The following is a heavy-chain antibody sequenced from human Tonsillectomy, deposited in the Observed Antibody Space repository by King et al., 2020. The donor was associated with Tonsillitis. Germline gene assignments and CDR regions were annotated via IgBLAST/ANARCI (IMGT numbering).Heavy chain of an antibody. D-gene: IGHD1-26*01. CDR3: ARDRPRWELLESYYFYY. V-gene: IGHV3-33*01. J-gene: IGHJ4*02. CDR2: IRYDGSNN. Sequence: VQLVESGGGVVQPGRSLRLSCAASGFTFSSYGMHWVRQAPGKGLEWVAIIRYDGSNNKFADSVKGRFTISRDNSKNMLYLQMNSLRVEDTAVYYCARDRPRWELLESYYFYYWVQGTLVTVTS. CDR1: GFTFSSYG.